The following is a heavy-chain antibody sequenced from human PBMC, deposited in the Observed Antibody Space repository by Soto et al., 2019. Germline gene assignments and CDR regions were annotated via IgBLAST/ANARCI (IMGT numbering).Heavy chain of an antibody. CDR1: GYTSTSYG. J-gene: IGHJ4*02. CDR3: AGSSTVTTIIYFRY. D-gene: IGHD4-17*01. CDR2: ISAYNGNT. V-gene: IGHV1-18*01. Sequence: QVQLVQSGAEVKKPGASVKVSCKASGYTSTSYGISWVRQAPGQGLEWMGWISAYNGNTNYAQKLQGRVTMTTDTSTRTAYMELRSLRSDDTAVYYCAGSSTVTTIIYFRYWGQGTLVTVSS.